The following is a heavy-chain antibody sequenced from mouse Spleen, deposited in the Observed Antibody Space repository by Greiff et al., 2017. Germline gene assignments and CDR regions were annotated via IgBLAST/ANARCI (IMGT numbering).Heavy chain of an antibody. J-gene: IGHJ3*01. CDR1: GYTFTSYW. CDR2: IDPSDSYT. CDR3: ASWDGFAY. D-gene: IGHD4-1*01. Sequence: QVQLQQSGAELVMPGASVKLSCKASGYTFTSYWMHWVKQRPGQGLEWIGEIDPSDSYTNYNQKFKGKATLTVDKSSSTAYMQLSSLTSEDSAVYYCASWDGFAYWGQGTLVTVSA. V-gene: IGHV1-69*01.